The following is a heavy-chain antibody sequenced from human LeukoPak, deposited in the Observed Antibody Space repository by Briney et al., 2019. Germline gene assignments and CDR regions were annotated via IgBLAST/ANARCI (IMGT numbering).Heavy chain of an antibody. Sequence: SVKLSCTASGAIFSTYAISWVRQAPGHGLGWMGRIIPILGIANYAQKFQGRVTITAEKTTSTAYMELSSLRSEETVVYYCARQESDPDAFDIWGQGTMVTVSS. J-gene: IGHJ3*02. CDR1: GAIFSTYA. CDR3: ARQESDPDAFDI. CDR2: IIPILGIA. V-gene: IGHV1-69*04.